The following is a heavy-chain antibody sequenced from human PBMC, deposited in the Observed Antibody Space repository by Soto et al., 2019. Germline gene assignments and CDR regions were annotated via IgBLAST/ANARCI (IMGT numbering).Heavy chain of an antibody. V-gene: IGHV3-21*01. CDR2: ISSRNTYI. CDR3: ASDLVLQRDY. J-gene: IGHJ4*02. CDR1: GFTFRNYN. Sequence: VGSLRLSCAASGFTFRNYNMIWVRQAPGKGLDWVSSISSRNTYIYYADSVKGRFTVSRDNAKNSLYLQMNSLRAEDTAVYYCASDLVLQRDYWGQGTLVTVS. D-gene: IGHD2-8*02.